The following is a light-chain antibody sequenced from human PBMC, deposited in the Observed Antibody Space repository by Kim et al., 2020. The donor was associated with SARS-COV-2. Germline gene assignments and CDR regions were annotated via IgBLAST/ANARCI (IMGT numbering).Light chain of an antibody. CDR1: QDISNF. J-gene: IGKJ1*01. V-gene: IGKV1-27*01. CDR3: QRCYSVPWT. CDR2: DAS. Sequence: ASIGDRVTITCRSSQDISNFLAWYQQKPAKVPKLLIYDASVLQSGVPSRFSGSGSGTDFTLTISGLQPEDVATYYCQRCYSVPWTFGQGTKVDIK.